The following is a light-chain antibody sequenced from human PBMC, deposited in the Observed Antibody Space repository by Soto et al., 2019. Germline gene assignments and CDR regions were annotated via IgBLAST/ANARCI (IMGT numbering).Light chain of an antibody. CDR1: QSISSSY. CDR3: QQYGSSLCT. V-gene: IGKV3-20*01. Sequence: IVVTMSAVALSLSPAQRATPSCRASQSISSSYLAWYQQKPGQAPRLLIYGASSRATGIPERFSGSGSGTEFTLTISRLQPEDFAAYYCQQYGSSLCTFGQGTKLDI. CDR2: GAS. J-gene: IGKJ1*01.